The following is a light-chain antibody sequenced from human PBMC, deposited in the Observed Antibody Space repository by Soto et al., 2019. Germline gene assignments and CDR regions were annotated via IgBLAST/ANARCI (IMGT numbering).Light chain of an antibody. CDR3: SSYTSSSTLGM. CDR1: SSDVGGYNY. J-gene: IGLJ3*02. V-gene: IGLV2-14*01. CDR2: DVI. Sequence: QPASVSGSPGQSITISCTGTSSDVGGYNYVSWYQQHPGKAPKLMIYDVINRPSGVSNRFSGSKSGNTASLTISGLQAEDEADYYCSSYTSSSTLGMFGGGTKLTVL.